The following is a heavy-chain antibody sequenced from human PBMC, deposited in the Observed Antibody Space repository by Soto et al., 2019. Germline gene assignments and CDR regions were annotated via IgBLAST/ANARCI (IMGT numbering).Heavy chain of an antibody. Sequence: SETLSLTCTVSGCSISSSSYYWSWIRQPPGKGLEWIGEINHSGSTNYNPSLKSRVTISVDTSKNQFSLKLSSVTAADTAVYYCARGGSRSNYPTFGYWGQGTLVTVSS. CDR1: GCSISSSSYY. CDR3: ARGGSRSNYPTFGY. V-gene: IGHV4-39*07. CDR2: INHSGST. D-gene: IGHD4-4*01. J-gene: IGHJ4*02.